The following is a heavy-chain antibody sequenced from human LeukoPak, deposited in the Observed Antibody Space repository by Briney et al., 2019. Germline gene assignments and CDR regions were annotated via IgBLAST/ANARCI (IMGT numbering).Heavy chain of an antibody. J-gene: IGHJ3*02. CDR1: GFTFGDYA. CDR3: TRDVLRFLEWLLAPGAFDI. V-gene: IGHV3-49*03. Sequence: PGGFLRLSCTASGFTFGDYAMGWFRQAPGKGLEWVGFIRSKAYGGTTEYAASVKGRFTISRDDSKSIAYLQMNSLKTEDTAVYYCTRDVLRFLEWLLAPGAFDIWGQGTMVTVSS. CDR2: IRSKAYGGTT. D-gene: IGHD3-3*01.